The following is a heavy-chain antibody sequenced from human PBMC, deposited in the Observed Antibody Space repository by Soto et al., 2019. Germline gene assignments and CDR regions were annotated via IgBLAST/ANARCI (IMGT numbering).Heavy chain of an antibody. V-gene: IGHV4-59*13. CDR2: ISDGGST. CDR3: AEYCRSSICPEDHYLALEV. CDR1: GGSIYIYY. D-gene: IGHD2-2*01. J-gene: IGHJ6*02. Sequence: QVQLQESGPGLVKPSETLSLTCNFSGGSIYIYYGDWICLSPGKGLEGKGYISDGGSTNYNLSLKSRVTISVDTSKKQISLKVSSVSAPDTARYFCAEYCRSSICPEDHYLALEVWGQGTTVTVSS.